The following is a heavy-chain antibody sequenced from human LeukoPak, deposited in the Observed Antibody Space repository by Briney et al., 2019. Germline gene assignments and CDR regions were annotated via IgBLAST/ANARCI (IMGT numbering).Heavy chain of an antibody. CDR2: IKQDGSEK. J-gene: IGHJ5*02. V-gene: IGHV3-7*01. CDR1: VFTFSSYW. CDR3: ARYPGSESYLPSYNWFDP. Sequence: GGSLRLSCAASVFTFSSYWMSWVRQAPGKGLEWVANIKQDGSEKYYVDSVKGRFTISRDNAKNSLYLQMNSLRAEDTAVYYCARYPGSESYLPSYNWFDPWGQGTLVTVSS. D-gene: IGHD3-10*01.